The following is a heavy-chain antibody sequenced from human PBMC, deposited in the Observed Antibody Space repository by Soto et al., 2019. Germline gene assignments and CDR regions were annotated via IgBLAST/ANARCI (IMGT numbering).Heavy chain of an antibody. CDR3: ARGRYGNSWDWVDP. D-gene: IGHD6-6*01. Sequence: PGESLKISCPGSGYSFINFWITWVRQMPGKGLEWMGTIDPSDSYTNYSPSFQGHVTMSTDKSISTAYLQGSSLKASDTAIYYCARGRYGNSWDWVDPWGQGTLVTVSS. J-gene: IGHJ5*02. CDR2: IDPSDSYT. CDR1: GYSFINFW. V-gene: IGHV5-10-1*01.